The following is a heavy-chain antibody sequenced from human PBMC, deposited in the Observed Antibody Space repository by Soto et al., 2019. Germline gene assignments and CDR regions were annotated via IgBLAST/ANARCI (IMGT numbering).Heavy chain of an antibody. D-gene: IGHD2-2*01. CDR2: IYHSGST. CDR1: GGSISSVGYS. CDR3: ASAYMNDVGSTSFDY. Sequence: TLTLTCTAFGGSISSVGYSWIWSRQRPGKGLEWIGYIYHSGSTYYNPSLKSRVTISVDRSKNQFSLKLSSVTAADTAVYYCASAYMNDVGSTSFDYWGQGTLLTVSS. J-gene: IGHJ4*02. V-gene: IGHV4-30-2*01.